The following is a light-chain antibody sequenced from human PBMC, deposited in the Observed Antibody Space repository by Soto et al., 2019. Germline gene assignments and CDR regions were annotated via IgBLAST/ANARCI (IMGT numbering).Light chain of an antibody. CDR3: SSYTTTTRV. J-gene: IGLJ3*02. V-gene: IGLV2-14*01. CDR2: EVS. CDR1: SSDIGSNNY. Sequence: QSALTQPASVSGSPGQSITISCTGTSSDIGSNNYVSWFQQRPGKAPTLIIYEVSNRPSGVSTPFSGSKSGNTASLTISGLLPEDEAEYYCSSYTTTTRVFGGGTKLTVL.